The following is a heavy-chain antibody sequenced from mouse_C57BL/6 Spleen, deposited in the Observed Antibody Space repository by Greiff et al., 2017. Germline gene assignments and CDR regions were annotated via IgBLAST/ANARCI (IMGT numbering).Heavy chain of an antibody. CDR3: ALSGYDYFDY. CDR1: GFNIKDYY. D-gene: IGHD3-2*02. CDR2: IDPEDGET. V-gene: IGHV14-2*01. J-gene: IGHJ2*01. Sequence: EVQLQQSGAELVKPGASVKLSCTASGFNIKDYYMHWVKQRTEQGLEWIGRIDPEDGETKYAPKFQGKATLTADTSSNTAYLQLSSLTSEDTAVYYCALSGYDYFDYWGQGTTLTVSS.